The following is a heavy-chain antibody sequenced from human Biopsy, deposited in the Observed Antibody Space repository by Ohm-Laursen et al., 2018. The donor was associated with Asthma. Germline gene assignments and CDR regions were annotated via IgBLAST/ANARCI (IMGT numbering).Heavy chain of an antibody. V-gene: IGHV3-7*01. CDR1: GFTFGDYW. J-gene: IGHJ1*01. CDR2: IKHDGTEK. Sequence: GSLRLSCSASGFTFGDYWMSWARQVPGKGLEWVANIKHDGTEKNHVDSLKGRFTISRDNAKNSLYLQMNSLRAEDTAVYYCARTFHFWSPYHAEHYQLWGQGTLVTVPS. D-gene: IGHD3-3*02. CDR3: ARTFHFWSPYHAEHYQL.